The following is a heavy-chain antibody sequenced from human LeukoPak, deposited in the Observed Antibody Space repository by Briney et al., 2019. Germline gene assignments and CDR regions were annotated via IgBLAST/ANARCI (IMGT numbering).Heavy chain of an antibody. CDR3: AKDGRSTTPGY. J-gene: IGHJ4*02. V-gene: IGHV3-23*01. D-gene: IGHD2-15*01. CDR2: LSSGGKTT. Sequence: GGSLRLSCVASGFTFSSYAMSWVRQAPGEGLQWVSTLSSGGKTTDYADSVKGWFTISRDNSKNTLYLQMNSLRVEDTAVYYCAKDGRSTTPGYWGQGTLVTVSS. CDR1: GFTFSSYA.